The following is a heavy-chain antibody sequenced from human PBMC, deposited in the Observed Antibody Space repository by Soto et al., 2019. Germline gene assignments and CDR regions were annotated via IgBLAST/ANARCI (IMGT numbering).Heavy chain of an antibody. CDR3: ARDGFWSGRAFDP. J-gene: IGHJ5*02. CDR2: IYYSGST. D-gene: IGHD3-3*01. V-gene: IGHV4-59*01. CDR1: GGSISSYY. Sequence: SETLSLTCTASGGSISSYYWSWIRQPPGKGLEWIGYIYYSGSTNYNPSLKSRVTISVDTSKNQFSLKLSSVTAADTAVYYCARDGFWSGRAFDPWGQGTLVTVSS.